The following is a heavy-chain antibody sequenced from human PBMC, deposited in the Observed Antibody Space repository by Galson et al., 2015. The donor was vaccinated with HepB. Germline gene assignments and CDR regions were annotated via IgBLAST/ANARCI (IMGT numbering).Heavy chain of an antibody. CDR1: GGSISSGDHY. J-gene: IGHJ3*01. Sequence: LSLTCTVSGGSISSGDHYWSWIRQPPGKGLEWIGYIYYTGSTYYNPSFKSRITISVDTSKNQFSLKLNSVTAADTAVYYCVRGVMALYVFDLWGQGTMVTVPS. V-gene: IGHV4-30-4*01. CDR3: VRGVMALYVFDL. D-gene: IGHD2-21*01. CDR2: IYYTGST.